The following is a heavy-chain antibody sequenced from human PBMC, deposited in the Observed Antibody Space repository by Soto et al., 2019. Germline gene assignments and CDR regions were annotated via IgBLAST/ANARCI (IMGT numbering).Heavy chain of an antibody. CDR3: AKESGILRFLEWSPLINGMDV. Sequence: SLRLSCAASGFTFSSYGMHWVRQAPGKGPEWVAVISYDGSNKYYADSVKGRFTISRDNSKNTLYLQMNSLRAEDTAVYYCAKESGILRFLEWSPLINGMDVWGQGTTVTVSS. CDR1: GFTFSSYG. D-gene: IGHD3-3*01. J-gene: IGHJ6*02. V-gene: IGHV3-30*18. CDR2: ISYDGSNK.